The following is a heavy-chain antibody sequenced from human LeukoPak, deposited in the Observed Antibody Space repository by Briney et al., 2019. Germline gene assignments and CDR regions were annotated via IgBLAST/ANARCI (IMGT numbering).Heavy chain of an antibody. CDR1: GGTFSSYA. CDR2: IIPIFGTA. V-gene: IGHV1-69*05. J-gene: IGHJ3*02. Sequence: SVKVSCKASGGTFSSYAISWVRQAPGQGLEWMGRIIPIFGTANYAQKFQGRVTITTDESTSTAYMELSSLRSEDTAVYYCARDGTYYYDSSGYYNDAFDIWGQGTMVTVSS. D-gene: IGHD3-22*01. CDR3: ARDGTYYYDSSGYYNDAFDI.